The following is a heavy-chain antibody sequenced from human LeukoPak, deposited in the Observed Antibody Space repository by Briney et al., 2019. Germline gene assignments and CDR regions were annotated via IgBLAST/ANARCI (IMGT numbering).Heavy chain of an antibody. D-gene: IGHD4-17*01. CDR3: AKSTTVTQRGYFDY. J-gene: IGHJ4*02. CDR1: GLTFSSYG. Sequence: GGSLRLPCAASGLTFSSYGMHWVRQAPAKGLEWVAIISYDGSNKYYADSVKGRFTISRDNSKNTLYLQMNSLRAEDTAVYYCAKSTTVTQRGYFDYWGQGTLVTVSS. V-gene: IGHV3-30*18. CDR2: ISYDGSNK.